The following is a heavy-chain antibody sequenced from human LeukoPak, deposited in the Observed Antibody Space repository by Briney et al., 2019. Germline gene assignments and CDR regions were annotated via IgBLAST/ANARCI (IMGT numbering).Heavy chain of an antibody. CDR3: ARELTRYSGSYYEG. CDR2: IYHSGST. V-gene: IGHV4-30-2*01. D-gene: IGHD1-26*01. CDR1: GGSISSGGYY. J-gene: IGHJ4*02. Sequence: SETLSLTCTVSGGSISSGGYYWSWIRQPPGKGLEWIGYIYHSGSTHYNPSLKSRVTISVDRSKNQFSLKLSSVTAADTAVYYCARELTRYSGSYYEGWGQGTLVTVSS.